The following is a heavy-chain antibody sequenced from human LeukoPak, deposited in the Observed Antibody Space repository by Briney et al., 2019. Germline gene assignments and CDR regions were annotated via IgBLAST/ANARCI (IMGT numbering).Heavy chain of an antibody. CDR1: GFTFSSYS. Sequence: PGGSLRLSCAASGFTFSSYSMNWVRQALGKGLEWVSSISSSSIYIYYADSVKGRFTISRDNAKNSLYLQMNGLRAEDTAVYYCATAKPPGDLWTGYYYTSAAFDIWGHGTMVTVSS. CDR3: ATAKPPGDLWTGYYYTSAAFDI. D-gene: IGHD3/OR15-3a*01. V-gene: IGHV3-21*01. J-gene: IGHJ3*02. CDR2: ISSSSIYI.